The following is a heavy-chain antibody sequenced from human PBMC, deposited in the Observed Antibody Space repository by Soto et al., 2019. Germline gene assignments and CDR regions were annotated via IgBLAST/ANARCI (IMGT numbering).Heavy chain of an antibody. CDR1: GFTFSIYA. D-gene: IGHD3-22*01. V-gene: IGHV3-30-3*01. CDR2: MSPNRNNQ. CDR3: ASGATFYYDTSRY. Sequence: GGSLRLSCAAPGFTFSIYALLWVRQAPGKGLEWVAVMSPNRNNQYYAGSAKGRFTISRDTSKVTLYLQMTSLRPDDNAVYYCASGATFYYDTSRYWGQGTLVTVSS. J-gene: IGHJ4*02.